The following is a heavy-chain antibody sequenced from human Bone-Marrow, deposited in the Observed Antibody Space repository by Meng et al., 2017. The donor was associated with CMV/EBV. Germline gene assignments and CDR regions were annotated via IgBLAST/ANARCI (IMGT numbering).Heavy chain of an antibody. Sequence: ESLKIYCAASGFTFSSYAMSWVRHAPGKGLEWVSVIYSGGSSTYYADSVKGRFTISRDNSKNTLYLQMNSLRAEDTAVYYCVNCGPYGGYVHYWGQGPLVTGSS. CDR2: IYSGGSST. CDR3: VNCGPYGGYVHY. J-gene: IGHJ4*02. CDR1: GFTFSSYA. D-gene: IGHD4-17*01. V-gene: IGHV3-23*03.